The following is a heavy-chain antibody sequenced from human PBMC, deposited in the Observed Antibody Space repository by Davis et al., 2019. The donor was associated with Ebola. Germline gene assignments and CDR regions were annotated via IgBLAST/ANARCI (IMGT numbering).Heavy chain of an antibody. CDR3: ATTYDSRGYYSIGSFDF. CDR2: IIPIFGTT. J-gene: IGHJ4*02. CDR1: GGTFSNYA. Sequence: AASVKVSCKASGGTFSNYAINWVRQAPGQGPEWMGGIIPIFGTTNYAQKFQGRVTITADKSTSTAYMELSSLRSEDTAIYYCATTYDSRGYYSIGSFDFWGQGALVTVCS. V-gene: IGHV1-69*06. D-gene: IGHD3-22*01.